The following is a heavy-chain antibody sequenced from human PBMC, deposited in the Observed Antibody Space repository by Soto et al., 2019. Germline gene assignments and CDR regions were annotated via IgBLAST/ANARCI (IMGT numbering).Heavy chain of an antibody. CDR3: ASEKRYDFDH. CDR2: IKEDGSSK. Sequence: VQLVESGGDLVKPGGSLRLSCAASGINFNDYWMSWVRQAPGKGMEWVANIKEDGSSKYYVDAVKGRFTNSRDNAKNSRYLKLNSMRADYTALYSCASEKRYDFDHWGQGTPVTVSS. CDR1: GINFNDYW. D-gene: IGHD3-9*01. J-gene: IGHJ4*02. V-gene: IGHV3-7*03.